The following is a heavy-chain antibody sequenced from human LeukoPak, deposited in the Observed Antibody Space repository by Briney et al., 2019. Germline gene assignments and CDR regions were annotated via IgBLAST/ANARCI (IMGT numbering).Heavy chain of an antibody. J-gene: IGHJ6*03. CDR3: ARQGGSSSAYYYYYMDV. Sequence: SETLSLTCAVSGYSISSGYYWGWCRQPPGKGLEWIGCMYHSGSTYYNPSLKSRVTISVDTSKNQFSLKLSSVTAADTAVYYCARQGGSSSAYYYYYMDVWGKGTTVTVSS. CDR1: GYSISSGYY. D-gene: IGHD6-13*01. CDR2: MYHSGST. V-gene: IGHV4-38-2*01.